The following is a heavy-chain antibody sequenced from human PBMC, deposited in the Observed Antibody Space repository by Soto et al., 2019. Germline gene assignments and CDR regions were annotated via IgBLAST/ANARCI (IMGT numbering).Heavy chain of an antibody. CDR2: MTGSGDPT. CDR3: AKRVYGGNPSPVGC. J-gene: IGHJ4*02. D-gene: IGHD4-17*01. V-gene: IGHV3-23*01. CDR1: GFTFSDFA. Sequence: PGGSLRLSCRGSGFTFSDFAMNWVRQAPNKGLEWVSTMTGSGDPTYYAESVKGRFTISRDNSRNTLFLHMTALRADDTPIYFCAKRVYGGNPSPVGCWGQGTLVTVSS.